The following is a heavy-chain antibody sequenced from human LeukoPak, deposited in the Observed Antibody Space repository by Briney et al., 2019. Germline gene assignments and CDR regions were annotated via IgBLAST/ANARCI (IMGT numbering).Heavy chain of an antibody. Sequence: GGSLRLSCAASGFTFSNYALTWVRQAPGKGLEWVSVISGSGDNTYYADSVKGRFTISRDNSKNTLYLQMNSLRAEDTAVYYCARSSERKYYFDYWGQGTLVTVSS. CDR1: GFTFSNYA. V-gene: IGHV3-23*01. CDR2: ISGSGDNT. CDR3: ARSSERKYYFDY. J-gene: IGHJ4*02. D-gene: IGHD3-22*01.